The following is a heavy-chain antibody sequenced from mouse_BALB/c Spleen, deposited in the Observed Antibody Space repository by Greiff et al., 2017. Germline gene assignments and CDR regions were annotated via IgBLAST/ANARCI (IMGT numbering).Heavy chain of an antibody. V-gene: IGHV5-17*02. Sequence: EVQLVESGGGLVQPGGSRKLSCAASGFTFSSFGMHWVRQAPEKGLEWVAYISSGSSTTYYADTVKGRFTISRDNPKNTLCLQMTSLRSEDTAMYYCARDYGGAFAYWGQGTLVTVSA. J-gene: IGHJ3*01. CDR1: GFTFSSFG. CDR2: ISSGSSTT. CDR3: ARDYGGAFAY. D-gene: IGHD2-4*01.